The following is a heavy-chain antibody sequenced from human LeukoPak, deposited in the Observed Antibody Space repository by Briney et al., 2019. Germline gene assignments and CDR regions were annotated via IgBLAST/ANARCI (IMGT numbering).Heavy chain of an antibody. J-gene: IGHJ4*02. CDR2: ISGSGGST. CDR3: AKVLFLVGGGFDY. CDR1: GFTFSSYA. D-gene: IGHD2/OR15-2a*01. Sequence: GGSLRLSCAASGFTFSSYAMSWVRQAPGKGLEWVSAISGSGGSTYYADSVKGRFTISRDNSKNTLYLQMNSLRPEDTAVYYCAKVLFLVGGGFDYWGQGTLVTVSS. V-gene: IGHV3-23*01.